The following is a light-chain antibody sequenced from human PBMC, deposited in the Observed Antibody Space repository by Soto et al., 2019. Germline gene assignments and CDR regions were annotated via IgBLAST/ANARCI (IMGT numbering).Light chain of an antibody. Sequence: EIVMTQSLATLSVSPGERATLSCRASQSVSSNLAWYQQRPGQAPRLLIYGASTRATGIPARFSGSGSGTEFTLTISSLQSEDFAVYYCQQYNNWPVTFGQGTKVDIK. J-gene: IGKJ1*01. CDR3: QQYNNWPVT. CDR2: GAS. V-gene: IGKV3-15*01. CDR1: QSVSSN.